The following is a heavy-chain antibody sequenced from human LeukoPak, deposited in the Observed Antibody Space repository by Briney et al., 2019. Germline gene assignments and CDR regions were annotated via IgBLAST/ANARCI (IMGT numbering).Heavy chain of an antibody. V-gene: IGHV4-59*11. D-gene: IGHD2-21*01. CDR1: GGSISGHY. CDR2: VYYSGET. J-gene: IGHJ4*02. CDR3: ARLQGDSTAIFDY. Sequence: SETLSLTCTVSGGSISGHYWSWIRQPPAKGLEWVGYVYYSGETNYNPSLKSRVTISVDTSKNQFSLKLTSETAADTAVYYCARLQGDSTAIFDYWGQGILVSVSS.